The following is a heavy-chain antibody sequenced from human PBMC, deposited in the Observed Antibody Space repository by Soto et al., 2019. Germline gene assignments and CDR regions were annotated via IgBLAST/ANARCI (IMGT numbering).Heavy chain of an antibody. CDR3: ARDYAPVAGTHYYGMDV. Sequence: QVQLVQSGAEVKKPGASVKVSCKASGYTFTSYYMHWVRQAPGQGLEWMGIINPSGGSTSYAQKFQGRVTMTRXMSWSXXYMELSSLRSEDTAVYYCARDYAPVAGTHYYGMDVWGQGTTVTVSS. CDR1: GYTFTSYY. J-gene: IGHJ6*02. CDR2: INPSGGST. V-gene: IGHV1-46*01. D-gene: IGHD6-19*01.